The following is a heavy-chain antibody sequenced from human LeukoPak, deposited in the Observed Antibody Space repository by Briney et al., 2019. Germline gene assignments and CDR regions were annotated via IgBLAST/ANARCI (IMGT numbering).Heavy chain of an antibody. V-gene: IGHV3-48*01. Sequence: AGSLRLSCAASGFTFSGYSMNWVRQAPGKELVWISFITSSGSTTYYADSVKGRFTIFRDNAQNSLYLQMDSLKAEDTALYFCARGVNGYNLGCLDIWGQGTMVTVAS. J-gene: IGHJ3*02. D-gene: IGHD5-24*01. CDR2: ITSSGSTT. CDR1: GFTFSGYS. CDR3: ARGVNGYNLGCLDI.